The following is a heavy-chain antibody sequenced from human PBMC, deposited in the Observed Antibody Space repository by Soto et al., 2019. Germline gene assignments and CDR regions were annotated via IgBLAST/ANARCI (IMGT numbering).Heavy chain of an antibody. CDR1: GGTFSSYT. CDR2: IIPILGIA. D-gene: IGHD3-3*01. V-gene: IGHV1-69*04. Sequence: ASVKVSCKASGGTFSSYTISWVRQAPGQGLEWMGRIIPILGIANYAQKFQGRVTITADKSTSTAYMELSSLRSEDTAVYYCAGEFFGVAKRGNYYYYYVDVWGKGTTVTVSS. CDR3: AGEFFGVAKRGNYYYYYVDV. J-gene: IGHJ6*03.